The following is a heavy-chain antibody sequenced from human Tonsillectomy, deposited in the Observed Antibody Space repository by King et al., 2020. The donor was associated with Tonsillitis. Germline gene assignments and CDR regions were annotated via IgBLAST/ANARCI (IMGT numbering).Heavy chain of an antibody. D-gene: IGHD6-13*01. J-gene: IGHJ4*02. CDR2: ISYDGSNK. CDR3: ARAPGIAAADTNY. Sequence: VQLVESGGGVVQPGRSLRLSCAASGFTFSSYAMHWVRQAPGKGLEWVAVISYDGSNKYYADSVRGRFTISRDNSKNTLYLQMNSLRVEDTAVYYCARAPGIAAADTNYWGQGTLVTVSS. V-gene: IGHV3-30-3*01. CDR1: GFTFSSYA.